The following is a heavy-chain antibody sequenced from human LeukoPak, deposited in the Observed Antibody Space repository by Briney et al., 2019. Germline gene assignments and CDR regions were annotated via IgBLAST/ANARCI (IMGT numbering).Heavy chain of an antibody. CDR1: GFTLKTYG. CDR2: IWYDGGNI. V-gene: IGHV3-33*01. J-gene: IGHJ4*02. Sequence: PGGSLRLSCVASGFTLKTYGMHWVRQVPGKGLEWVAVIWYDGGNIYYADSVKGRFIISRDNSKNTLYLQMNSLKTEDTAVYYCTTDAAGDYYDSSGYYDFDYWGQGTLVTVSS. D-gene: IGHD3-22*01. CDR3: TTDAAGDYYDSSGYYDFDY.